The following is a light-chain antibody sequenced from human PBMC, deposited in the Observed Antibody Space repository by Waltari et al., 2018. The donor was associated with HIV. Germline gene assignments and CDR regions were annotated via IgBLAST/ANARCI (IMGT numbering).Light chain of an antibody. V-gene: IGKV1-12*01. J-gene: IGKJ5*01. CDR1: QGISTW. CDR3: QQTNSFPFT. CDR2: GAS. Sequence: DIQMTQSPSSVSASVGDRVTLTCPATQGISTWLAWYQQKSGKAPRLLISGASNLEPGVPSRFSGSGSGTSFSLTITSLQAEDFAIYYCQQTNSFPFTFGQGTRLQMK.